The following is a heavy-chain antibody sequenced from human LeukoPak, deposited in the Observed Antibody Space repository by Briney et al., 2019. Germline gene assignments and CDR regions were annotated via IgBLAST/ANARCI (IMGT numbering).Heavy chain of an antibody. CDR2: IGIAGDT. Sequence: GGSLRLSCAASGFTFSSYDMEWVRQGTGKGLEWVSPIGIAGDTYYVGSVKGRFTISRDNAKNSLYLQMNSLRAEDTAVYYCAELGITMIGGVWGKGTTVTISS. V-gene: IGHV3-13*01. J-gene: IGHJ6*04. CDR3: AELGITMIGGV. CDR1: GFTFSSYD. D-gene: IGHD3-10*01.